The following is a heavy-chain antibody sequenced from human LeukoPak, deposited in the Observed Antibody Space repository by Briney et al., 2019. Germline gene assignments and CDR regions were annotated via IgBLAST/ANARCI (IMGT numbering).Heavy chain of an antibody. CDR1: GGSISRYY. CDR2: IHYSGSI. CDR3: ARWGYFDSSTYFVVEY. Sequence: PSETLSLTCAVSGGSISRYYWNWIRQPPGERLEWIGWIHYSGSIAYNPSLESRVTMSVDTSRNHISLKMTSVTAADTATYYCARWGYFDSSTYFVVEYWGQGVLVTVSS. J-gene: IGHJ4*02. V-gene: IGHV4-59*01. D-gene: IGHD3-22*01.